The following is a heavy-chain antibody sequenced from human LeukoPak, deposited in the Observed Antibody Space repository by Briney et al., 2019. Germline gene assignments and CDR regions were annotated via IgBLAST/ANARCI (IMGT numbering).Heavy chain of an antibody. D-gene: IGHD3-10*01. CDR3: ARSLWFGSNWFDP. V-gene: IGHV4-30-2*01. CDR2: IYHSGST. Sequence: SQTLSLTRAVSGGSISSGGYSWSWIRQPPGKGLEWIGYIYHSGSTYYNPSLKSRVTISVDRSKNQFSLKLSSVTTADTAVYYCARSLWFGSNWFDPWGQGTLVTVSS. CDR1: GGSISSGGYS. J-gene: IGHJ5*02.